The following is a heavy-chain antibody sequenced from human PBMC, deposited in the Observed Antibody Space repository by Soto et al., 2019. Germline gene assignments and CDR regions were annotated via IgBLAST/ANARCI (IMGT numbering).Heavy chain of an antibody. CDR1: GYNFISFW. J-gene: IGHJ4*02. CDR2: IYPGDSDT. CDR3: ARQAYYGSGTYYSDS. Sequence: GESLKISCKASGYNFISFWIAWVRQMPGKGLEWMGIIYPGDSDTTYSPAFQGQVTISVDKSINTAYLHWSSLKASDTAMYYCARQAYYGSGTYYSDSWGQGTLVTVSS. D-gene: IGHD3-10*01. V-gene: IGHV5-51*01.